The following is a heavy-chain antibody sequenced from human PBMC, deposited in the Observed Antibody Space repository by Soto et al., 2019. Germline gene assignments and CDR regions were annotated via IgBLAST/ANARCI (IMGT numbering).Heavy chain of an antibody. D-gene: IGHD2-2*01. Sequence: EVQLLESGGGLVQPGGSLRLSCAASGFTFSSYAMSWVRQAPGKGLEWVSAISGSVGSTYYADSVKGRFTISRDNSKNTLYLQMNSLRAEDTAVYYCAKVWVGYCSSTSCVDFDYWGQGTLVTVSS. CDR1: GFTFSSYA. CDR2: ISGSVGST. CDR3: AKVWVGYCSSTSCVDFDY. V-gene: IGHV3-23*01. J-gene: IGHJ4*02.